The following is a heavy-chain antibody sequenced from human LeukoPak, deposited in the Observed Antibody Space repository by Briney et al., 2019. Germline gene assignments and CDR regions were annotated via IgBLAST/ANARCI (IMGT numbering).Heavy chain of an antibody. CDR1: GGSISSYY. V-gene: IGHV4-4*09. CDR3: ASSTPLYYDILTGYYKGVDYYYYMDV. D-gene: IGHD3-9*01. CDR2: IYTSGST. Sequence: SATLSLTCTVSGGSISSYYWSWIRQPPGKGLEWIGYIYTSGSTNYNPSLKSRVTISVDTSKNQFSLKLSSVTAADTAVYYCASSTPLYYDILTGYYKGVDYYYYMDVWGKGTTVTVSS. J-gene: IGHJ6*03.